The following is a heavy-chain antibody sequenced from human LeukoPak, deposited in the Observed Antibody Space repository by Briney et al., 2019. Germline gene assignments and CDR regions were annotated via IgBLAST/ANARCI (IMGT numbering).Heavy chain of an antibody. CDR1: GGSISSYY. CDR2: IYYSGST. CDR3: AREGGRGWFDP. Sequence: SETLSLTCTVSGGSISSYYWSWIRQPPGKGLEWIGYIYYSGSTNYNPSPKSRVTISVDTSKNQFSLKLSSVTAADTAVYYWAREGGRGWFDPWGQGTLVTVSS. D-gene: IGHD1-26*01. V-gene: IGHV4-59*01. J-gene: IGHJ5*02.